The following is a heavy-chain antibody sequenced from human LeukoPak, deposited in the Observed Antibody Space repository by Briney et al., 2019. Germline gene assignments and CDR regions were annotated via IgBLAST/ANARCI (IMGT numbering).Heavy chain of an antibody. V-gene: IGHV1-18*01. Sequence: ASVKVSCKASGYTLSSYGINWVRQAPGQGLEWMGWISAYNGNTKYAQKLQGRVTMTTDTSTSTAYVELGSLRSDDTAVYYCARGQRGGYYDNSGYFHWGQGTLVTVSS. J-gene: IGHJ4*02. CDR1: GYTLSSYG. D-gene: IGHD3-22*01. CDR3: ARGQRGGYYDNSGYFH. CDR2: ISAYNGNT.